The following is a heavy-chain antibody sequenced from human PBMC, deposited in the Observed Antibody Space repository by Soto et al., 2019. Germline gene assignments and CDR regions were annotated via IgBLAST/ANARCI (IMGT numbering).Heavy chain of an antibody. CDR3: AKRVINNLAIGPAYDY. Sequence: GGSLRLSCAASGFTVSSNYMSWVRQAPGKGLEWVSVIFSGGSTYYADSVKGRFTISRDNSKNTLYLQMNSLRAEDTAVYYCAKRVINNLAIGPAYDYWGQGTLVTVSS. CDR2: IFSGGST. CDR1: GFTVSSNY. J-gene: IGHJ4*02. D-gene: IGHD3-16*01. V-gene: IGHV3-66*04.